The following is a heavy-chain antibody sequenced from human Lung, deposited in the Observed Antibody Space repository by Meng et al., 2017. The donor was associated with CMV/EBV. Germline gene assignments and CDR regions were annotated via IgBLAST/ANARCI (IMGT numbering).Heavy chain of an antibody. CDR1: GGTFSSYT. CDR2: IIPLLGIA. CDR3: AIIIVVVPAADFHCYYYGMDF. J-gene: IGHJ6*02. D-gene: IGHD2-2*01. V-gene: IGHV1-69*02. Sequence: SVKVSXKASGGTFSSYTISWVRQAPGQGLEWMGRIIPLLGIANYAQKFQGRVTITADKSTSTAYMELTSLRPEDTAVYYCAIIIVVVPAADFHCYYYGMDFWGQGXMVTVSS.